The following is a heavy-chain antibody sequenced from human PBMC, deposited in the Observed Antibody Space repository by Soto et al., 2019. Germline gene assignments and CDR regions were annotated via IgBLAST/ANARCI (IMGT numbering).Heavy chain of an antibody. J-gene: IGHJ6*02. CDR2: IIPMFPTA. CDR1: GGTFSNHA. Sequence: PWASVKVSCKASGGTFSNHAISWVRQAPGQGLEWVGGIIPMFPTADYAQRFQGRVTITADDSTTTVYMELSGLRSEDTAMYYCARDDATYCGGDCYRYFYYGMDVWGQGTTVTVSS. V-gene: IGHV1-69*13. D-gene: IGHD2-21*02. CDR3: ARDDATYCGGDCYRYFYYGMDV.